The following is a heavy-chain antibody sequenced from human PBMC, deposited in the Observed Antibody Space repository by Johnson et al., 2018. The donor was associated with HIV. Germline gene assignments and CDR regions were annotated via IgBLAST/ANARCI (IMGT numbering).Heavy chain of an antibody. CDR1: GFTFSTYD. CDR3: AKDLVSTYDYVWGSYRSDAFDI. Sequence: VESGGGLVQPGGSLRLSCAASGFTFSTYDMHWVRQATGKGLEWVSAIDTAGGTYYSGSVNGRFTISRDNSKNTLYLQMNSLRAEDMAVYYCAKDLVSTYDYVWGSYRSDAFDIWGQGTMVTVSS. V-gene: IGHV3-13*04. CDR2: IDTAGGT. J-gene: IGHJ3*02. D-gene: IGHD3-16*02.